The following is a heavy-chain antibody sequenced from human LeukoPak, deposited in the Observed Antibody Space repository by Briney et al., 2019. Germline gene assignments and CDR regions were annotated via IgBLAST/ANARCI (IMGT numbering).Heavy chain of an antibody. CDR3: ARVDGGHFYMNV. D-gene: IGHD3-16*01. Sequence: ASVKVSFKPSGGTFIDYTVSWVRQAPGQGLEWMGGIIPVFQTPNYAQKFQGRLTITRDNFTRTDYMELTSLRSEDTAVYYCARVDGGHFYMNVWGKGTTVTVSS. CDR1: GGTFIDYT. V-gene: IGHV1-69*05. CDR2: IIPVFQTP. J-gene: IGHJ6*03.